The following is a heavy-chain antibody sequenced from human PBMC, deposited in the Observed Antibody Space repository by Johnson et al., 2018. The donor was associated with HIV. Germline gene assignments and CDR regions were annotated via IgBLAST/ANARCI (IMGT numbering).Heavy chain of an antibody. D-gene: IGHD1-26*01. CDR1: GFTYDDHA. CDR3: AKGGDTTGYDSFDI. CDR2: ISWDGGST. J-gene: IGHJ3*02. V-gene: IGHV3-43D*03. Sequence: VQLVESGGVLVQPGGSLTISCEDSGFTYDDHAMHWVLLSQEKGSERVSLISWDGGSTYYGDSVTGRFTVSRENSKNSLYLQMNSLRTADTALYYCAKGGDTTGYDSFDIWGQGTMVTVSS.